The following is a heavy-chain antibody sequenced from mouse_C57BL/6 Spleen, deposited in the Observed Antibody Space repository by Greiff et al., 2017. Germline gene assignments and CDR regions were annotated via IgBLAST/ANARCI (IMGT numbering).Heavy chain of an antibody. J-gene: IGHJ4*01. V-gene: IGHV3-6*01. CDR3: AREKPPMVTTGYYYAMDY. D-gene: IGHD2-2*01. CDR1: GYSITSGYY. CDR2: ISYDGSN. Sequence: EVQLQESGPGLVKPSQSLSLTCSVTGYSITSGYYWNWIRQFPGNKLEWMGYISYDGSNNYNPSLKNRISITRDTSKNQFFLKLNSVTTEDTATYYCAREKPPMVTTGYYYAMDYWGQGTSVTVSS.